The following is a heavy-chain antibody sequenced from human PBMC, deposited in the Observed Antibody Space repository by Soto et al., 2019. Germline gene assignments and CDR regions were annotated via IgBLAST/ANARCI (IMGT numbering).Heavy chain of an antibody. CDR3: ARDEEVGSGAAFEI. D-gene: IGHD6-19*01. V-gene: IGHV3-48*02. CDR2: ISSSSSTI. Sequence: GGSLRLSCAASGFTFSSYSMNWVRQAPGKGLEWVSYISSSSSTIYYADSVKGRFTISRDNAKNSLYLQMNSLRDEDTAVYYCARDEEVGSGAAFEIWGQGTMVAASS. CDR1: GFTFSSYS. J-gene: IGHJ3*02.